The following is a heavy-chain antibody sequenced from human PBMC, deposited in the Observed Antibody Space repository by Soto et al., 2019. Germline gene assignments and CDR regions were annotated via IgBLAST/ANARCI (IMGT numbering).Heavy chain of an antibody. J-gene: IGHJ6*02. D-gene: IGHD2-15*01. V-gene: IGHV1-69*13. CDR2: IIPIFGTA. CDR3: ARSTTPGVVAATPELPAYYYYYGMDV. Sequence: AASVKVSCKASGGTFSSYAISWVRQAPGQGLEWMGGIIPIFGTANYAQKFQGRVTITADESTSTAYMELSSLRSEDTAVYYCARSTTPGVVAATPELPAYYYYYGMDVWGQGTTVTVSS. CDR1: GGTFSSYA.